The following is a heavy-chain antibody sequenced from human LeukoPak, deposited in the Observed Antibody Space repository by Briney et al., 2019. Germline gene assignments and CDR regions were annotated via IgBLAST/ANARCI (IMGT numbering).Heavy chain of an antibody. D-gene: IGHD3-10*02. J-gene: IGHJ6*04. CDR3: AELGITMIGGV. V-gene: IGHV3-48*03. CDR1: GLTFSSYE. Sequence: VGSLRLSCAASGLTFSSYEMKWVRQAPGKGLGWVSYISSSGSTIYYADSVKGRFTISRDNAKNSLYLQMNSLRAEDTAVYYCAELGITMIGGVWGKGTTVTISS. CDR2: ISSSGSTI.